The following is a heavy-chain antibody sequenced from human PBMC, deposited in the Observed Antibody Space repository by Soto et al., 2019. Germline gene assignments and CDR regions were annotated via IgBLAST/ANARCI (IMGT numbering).Heavy chain of an antibody. CDR1: GYSFTSYW. CDR3: AAYSGSFYYGMDV. D-gene: IGHD1-26*01. V-gene: IGHV5-51*01. CDR2: TYPGDSDT. Sequence: GESLKISCKASGYSFTSYWIGWVRQMPGKGLEWMGITYPGDSDTRYGPSFQGQVTISADKSISTAYLQWSSLKASDTAMYYCAAYSGSFYYGMDVWGQGTTVTVSS. J-gene: IGHJ6*02.